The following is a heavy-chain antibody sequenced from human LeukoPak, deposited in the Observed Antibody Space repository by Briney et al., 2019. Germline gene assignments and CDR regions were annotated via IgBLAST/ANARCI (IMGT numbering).Heavy chain of an antibody. V-gene: IGHV3-9*01. CDR2: ISWNSGSI. CDR1: GFTFDNYA. J-gene: IGHJ4*02. D-gene: IGHD3-22*01. CDR3: ARIRYYDSSGYYYYFDY. Sequence: GGSLRLSCATSGFTFDNYAMHWVRQAPGKGLEWVSGISWNSGSIGYADSVKGRFTISRDNAKNSLYLQMNSLRAEDTAVYYCARIRYYDSSGYYYYFDYWGQGTLVTVSS.